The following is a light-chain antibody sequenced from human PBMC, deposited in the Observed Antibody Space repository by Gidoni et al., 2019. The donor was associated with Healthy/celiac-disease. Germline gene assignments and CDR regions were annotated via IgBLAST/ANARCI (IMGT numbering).Light chain of an antibody. V-gene: IGKV2-28*01. CDR3: MQALQSSFT. Sequence: DIVMTQSPLSLPVTPGEPASISCRSSQSLLHRNGYTYLDGYLQKPGQYPQLLIDLGSNRASGVPDRFSGSGSGTDFTLKISRVEAEDVGVYYCMQALQSSFTFGPGTKVDIK. J-gene: IGKJ3*01. CDR1: QSLLHRNGYTY. CDR2: LGS.